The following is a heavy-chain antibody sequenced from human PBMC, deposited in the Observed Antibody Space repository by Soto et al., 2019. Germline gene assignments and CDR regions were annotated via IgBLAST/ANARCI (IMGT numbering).Heavy chain of an antibody. J-gene: IGHJ3*02. CDR3: ATRITMVRGVIITGDAFDI. CDR1: GFTFSSYA. D-gene: IGHD3-10*01. Sequence: EVQLLESGGGLVQPGGSLRLSCAASGFTFSSYAMSWVRQAPGKGLEWVSAISGSGGSTYYADSVKGRFTISRDNSKNTLYLQMNSLRAEDTAVYYCATRITMVRGVIITGDAFDIWGQGTMVTVSS. CDR2: ISGSGGST. V-gene: IGHV3-23*01.